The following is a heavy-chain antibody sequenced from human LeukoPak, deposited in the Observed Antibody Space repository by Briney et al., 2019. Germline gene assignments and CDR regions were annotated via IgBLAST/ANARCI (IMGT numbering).Heavy chain of an antibody. CDR3: AKGDSGMVRRYYFDY. Sequence: GGSLRLSCAASGFTFSSYATSWVRQAPGKGLEWVSLISGSGGDTYYADSVKGRLTISRDISKNTLYLQMNSLSAEDTAVYYCAKGDSGMVRRYYFDYWGQGTLVTVSS. V-gene: IGHV3-23*01. CDR2: ISGSGGDT. J-gene: IGHJ4*02. CDR1: GFTFSSYA. D-gene: IGHD5-18*01.